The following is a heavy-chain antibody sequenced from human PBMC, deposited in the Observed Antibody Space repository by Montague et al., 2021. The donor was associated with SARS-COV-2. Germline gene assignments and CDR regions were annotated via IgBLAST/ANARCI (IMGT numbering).Heavy chain of an antibody. CDR2: ISSSSSYI. CDR1: GFTFSSYS. CDR3: ARDGSLGSGQWLVDALGPYYDYYGFDV. Sequence: SLRLSCAASGFTFSSYSMNWVRQAPGKGLEWVSSISSSSSYIYYADSVKGRFTISRDNAKNSLYLQMNSLRAEDTAVYYCARDGSLGSGQWLVDALGPYYDYYGFDVWGQGTTVTVSS. V-gene: IGHV3-21*01. D-gene: IGHD6-19*01. J-gene: IGHJ6*02.